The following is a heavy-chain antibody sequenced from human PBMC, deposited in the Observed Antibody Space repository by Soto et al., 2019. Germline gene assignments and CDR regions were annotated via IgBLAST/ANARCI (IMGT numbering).Heavy chain of an antibody. D-gene: IGHD1-20*01. CDR1: GFTFSSYW. CDR3: AKARGIYKWNAFDY. V-gene: IGHV3-7*01. J-gene: IGHJ4*02. CDR2: IKHDGSKK. Sequence: GGSLRLSCAASGFTFSSYWMSWVRQAPGKGLEWVANIKHDGSKKYYADSVKGRFTISRDNSKNTLYLQMNSLRAEDTAVYSCAKARGIYKWNAFDYWGQGTLVTVSS.